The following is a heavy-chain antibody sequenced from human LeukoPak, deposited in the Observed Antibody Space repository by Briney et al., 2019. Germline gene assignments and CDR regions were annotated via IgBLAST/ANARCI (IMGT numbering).Heavy chain of an antibody. D-gene: IGHD3-10*01. CDR3: ARHRPYYYGSGILDY. CDR1: GGSFSGYY. CDR2: INHSGST. V-gene: IGHV4-34*01. J-gene: IGHJ4*02. Sequence: SETLSLTCAVYGGSFSGYYWSWIRQPPGKGLEWIGEINHSGSTNYNPSLKSRVTISVDTSKNQFSLKLSSVTAADTAVYYCARHRPYYYGSGILDYWGQGTLVTVSS.